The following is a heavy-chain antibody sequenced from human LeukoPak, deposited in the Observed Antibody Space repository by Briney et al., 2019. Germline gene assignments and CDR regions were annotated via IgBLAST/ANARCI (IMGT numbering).Heavy chain of an antibody. D-gene: IGHD3-10*01. J-gene: IGHJ3*02. Sequence: GSLRLSCAASGFTFSDYYMSWIRQAPGKGLEWVSYISSSGSTIYYADSVKGRFTISRDNAKNSLYLQMNSLRAEDTAVYYCARDHPITMVRGVHMGDAFDIWGQGTMVTVSS. CDR2: ISSSGSTI. CDR1: GFTFSDYY. V-gene: IGHV3-11*04. CDR3: ARDHPITMVRGVHMGDAFDI.